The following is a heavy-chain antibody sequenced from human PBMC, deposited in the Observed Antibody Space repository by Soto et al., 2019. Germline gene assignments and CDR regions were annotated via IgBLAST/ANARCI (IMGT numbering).Heavy chain of an antibody. D-gene: IGHD5-12*01. J-gene: IGHJ3*02. Sequence: EVQLLESGGGLVQPGGSLRLSCAASGFTFSSYAMSWVRQAPGKGLEWVSAISGSGGSTYYADSVKGRFTISRDNSKNTLYLQMNSLRAEDTAVYYCAKNYGGRWLRLGGDAFDIWGQGTMVTVSS. V-gene: IGHV3-23*01. CDR2: ISGSGGST. CDR1: GFTFSSYA. CDR3: AKNYGGRWLRLGGDAFDI.